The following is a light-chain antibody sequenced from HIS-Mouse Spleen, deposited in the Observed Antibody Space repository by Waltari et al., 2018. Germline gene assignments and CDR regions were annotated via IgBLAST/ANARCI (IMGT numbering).Light chain of an antibody. CDR3: CSYAGSYTLV. Sequence: QSALTHPRSVSGSPGQSVTLSCTGTSSDGGGYNYVPGYQQHPGKAPKLMIYDVSKRPSGVPDRFSGSKSGNTASLTISGLQAEDEADYYCCSYAGSYTLVFGGGTKLTVL. CDR1: SSDGGGYNY. V-gene: IGLV2-11*01. CDR2: DVS. J-gene: IGLJ2*01.